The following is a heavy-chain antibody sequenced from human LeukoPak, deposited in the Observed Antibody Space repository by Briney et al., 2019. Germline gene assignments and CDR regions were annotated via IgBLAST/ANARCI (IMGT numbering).Heavy chain of an antibody. V-gene: IGHV3-7*01. CDR1: GFTFSDYW. Sequence: PGGSLRLSCAASGFTFSDYWMTWVRQAPGKGLEWMANISQDERDIHYADSVKGRFTISRDNAKGSLYLQMNSLRAEDTAVYYCARDTNHYENSIYYEVLDIWGRGTMVTVSS. D-gene: IGHD3-22*01. CDR3: ARDTNHYENSIYYEVLDI. J-gene: IGHJ3*02. CDR2: ISQDERDI.